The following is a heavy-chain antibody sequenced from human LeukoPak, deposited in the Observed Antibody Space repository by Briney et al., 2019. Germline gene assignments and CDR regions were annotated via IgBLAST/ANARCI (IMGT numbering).Heavy chain of an antibody. D-gene: IGHD4-23*01. CDR3: ACNYGGRDPFYYYYMDV. J-gene: IGHJ6*03. CDR2: IIPIFGTA. CDR1: GGTFSSYA. V-gene: IGHV1-69*05. Sequence: ASVKVSCKASGGTFSSYAISWVRQAPGQGLEWMGGIIPIFGTANYAQKFQGRVTITTDESTSTAYMELSSLRSEDTAVYYCACNYGGRDPFYYYYMDVWGKGTTVTVSS.